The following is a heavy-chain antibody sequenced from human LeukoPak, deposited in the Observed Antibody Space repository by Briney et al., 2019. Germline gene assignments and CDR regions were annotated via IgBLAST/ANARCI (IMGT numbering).Heavy chain of an antibody. CDR1: GFTFSGHN. Sequence: GGSLRLSCAASGFTFSGHNMNWVRQAPGKGLEWVSSISSSSSYIYYADSVKGRFTISRDNAKNSLYLQMNSLRAEDTAVYYCARGVVVTGDAFDIWGQGTMVTVSS. CDR3: ARGVVVTGDAFDI. V-gene: IGHV3-21*01. J-gene: IGHJ3*02. D-gene: IGHD2-21*02. CDR2: ISSSSSYI.